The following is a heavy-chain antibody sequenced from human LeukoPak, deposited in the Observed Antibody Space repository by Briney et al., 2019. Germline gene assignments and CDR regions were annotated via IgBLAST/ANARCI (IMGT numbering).Heavy chain of an antibody. Sequence: PGGSLRLSCAASGFTFSSYAMHWVRQAPGKGLEWVAAISYDGSNKNYADSVKGRFAISRDNSKNTLYLQMNSLRAEDTAVYYCAKGYYYGSGSYLEVIYWGQGTLVTVSS. CDR1: GFTFSSYA. D-gene: IGHD3-10*01. V-gene: IGHV3-30*09. CDR2: ISYDGSNK. CDR3: AKGYYYGSGSYLEVIY. J-gene: IGHJ4*02.